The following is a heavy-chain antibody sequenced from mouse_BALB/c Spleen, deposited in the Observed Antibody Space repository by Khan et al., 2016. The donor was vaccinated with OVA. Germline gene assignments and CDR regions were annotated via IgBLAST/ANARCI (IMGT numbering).Heavy chain of an antibody. CDR1: GFTFSSYG. J-gene: IGHJ2*01. CDR3: ARMARTIN. CDR2: INSNGGST. V-gene: IGHV5-6-3*01. Sequence: VQLKESGGGLVQPGGSLKLSCAASGFTFSSYGMSWVRQTPDKRLVLVATINSNGGSTYYPDSVKGRFTISRDNAKNTLYLQMSSLKSEDTAMYYCARMARTINWGQGTTLTVSS.